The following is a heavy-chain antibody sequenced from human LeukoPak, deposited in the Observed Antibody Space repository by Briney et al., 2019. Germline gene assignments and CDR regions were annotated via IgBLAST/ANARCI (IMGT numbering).Heavy chain of an antibody. CDR3: ARGLDLRIYAY. J-gene: IGHJ4*02. D-gene: IGHD2/OR15-2a*01. V-gene: IGHV4-34*01. CDR1: GGSFSGYY. Sequence: SETLSLTCAVYGGSFSGYYWSWVRQPPGKGLEWIGEINHSGSTNYNPSLTSGGTISVDTSKNQFSLKLSSVTAADTAVYYCARGLDLRIYAYWGQGTLVTVSS. CDR2: INHSGST.